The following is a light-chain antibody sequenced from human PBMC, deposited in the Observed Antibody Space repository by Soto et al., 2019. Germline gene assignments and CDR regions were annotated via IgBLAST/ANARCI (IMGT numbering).Light chain of an antibody. CDR3: DSYTSSSSYA. J-gene: IGLJ1*01. V-gene: IGLV2-14*01. CDR1: GSDVGAYRY. CDR2: DVS. Sequence: QSVRTQPASVSGSPGQSITISCTGTGSDVGAYRYVSWYQQHPGQAPKLIIYDVSNRPSGVSDRFSGSKSGNTASLTISGLQSEDEADYYCDSYTSSSSYAFGTGTKVTVL.